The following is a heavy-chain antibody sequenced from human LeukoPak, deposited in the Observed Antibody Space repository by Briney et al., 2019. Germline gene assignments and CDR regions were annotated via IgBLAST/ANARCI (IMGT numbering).Heavy chain of an antibody. CDR3: ARARTLYSREGMDV. CDR1: RFTFSNYW. D-gene: IGHD3-22*01. Sequence: GGSLRLSCAASRFTFSNYWMSWVRQAPGKGLEWVANINQHGSEKYYVDSVKGRFTISRDNAENSLYLQMNSLRAEDTAIYYCARARTLYSREGMDVWGRGTTVTVSS. CDR2: INQHGSEK. J-gene: IGHJ6*02. V-gene: IGHV3-7*03.